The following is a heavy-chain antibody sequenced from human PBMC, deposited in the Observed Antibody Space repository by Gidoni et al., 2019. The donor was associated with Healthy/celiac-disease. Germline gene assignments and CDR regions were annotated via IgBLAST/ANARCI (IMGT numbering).Heavy chain of an antibody. Sequence: QVQLVESGGGVVQPGRSLRLSCAASGFTFSSYGMHWVRQAPGKGLEWVAVIWYDGSNKYYADSVKGRFTISRDNSKNTLDLQMNSLRAEDTAVYYCAREIVPGDNWFDPWGQGTLVTVSS. CDR3: AREIVPGDNWFDP. J-gene: IGHJ5*02. D-gene: IGHD2-8*01. CDR1: GFTFSSYG. CDR2: IWYDGSNK. V-gene: IGHV3-33*01.